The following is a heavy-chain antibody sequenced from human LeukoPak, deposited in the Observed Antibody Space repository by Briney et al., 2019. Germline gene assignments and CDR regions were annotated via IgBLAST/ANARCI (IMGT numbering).Heavy chain of an antibody. D-gene: IGHD3-22*01. J-gene: IGHJ5*02. CDR2: INHSGIT. CDR1: GGSFSGYF. Sequence: TSETLSLTCAVYGGSFSGYFWSWIRQPPGKELEWIGEINHSGITKYNPSLKSRVLISVDTSKNQFTLNLSSVTAADTAVYYCARRLYSSGYPYIWIDPWGQGILVTVSS. CDR3: ARRLYSSGYPYIWIDP. V-gene: IGHV4-34*01.